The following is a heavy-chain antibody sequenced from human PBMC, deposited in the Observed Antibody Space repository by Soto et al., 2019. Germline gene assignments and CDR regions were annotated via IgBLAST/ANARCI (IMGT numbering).Heavy chain of an antibody. CDR1: GFNFSSYG. Sequence: PGGSLRLSSAPSGFNFSSYGMHWARQAPGKGLEWVAVIWYDGSNKVYADSVKGRFTISRDNSKNTLYLQMNSLRAEDTAVYYCARDLSGDYGALDTWGQGTMVTVSS. CDR3: ARDLSGDYGALDT. D-gene: IGHD4-17*01. J-gene: IGHJ3*02. CDR2: IWYDGSNK. V-gene: IGHV3-33*01.